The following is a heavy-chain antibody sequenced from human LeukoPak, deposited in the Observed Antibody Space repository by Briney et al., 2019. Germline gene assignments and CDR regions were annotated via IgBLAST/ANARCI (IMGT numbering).Heavy chain of an antibody. D-gene: IGHD2-15*01. CDR2: IRYDGSNK. V-gene: IGHV3-30*02. Sequence: QAGGSLRLSCTASGFTFSSYGMHWVRQAPGKGLEWVAFIRYDGSNKYYADSVKGRFTISRDNSKNTLYLQMNSLRAEDTAVYYCASTLYCSGGSCYRNYYYYYMDVWGKGTTVTVSS. CDR3: ASTLYCSGGSCYRNYYYYYMDV. J-gene: IGHJ6*03. CDR1: GFTFSSYG.